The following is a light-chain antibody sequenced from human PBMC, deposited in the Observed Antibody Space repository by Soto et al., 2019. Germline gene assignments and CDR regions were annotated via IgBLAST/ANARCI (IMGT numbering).Light chain of an antibody. V-gene: IGKV3-20*01. CDR1: QSVTA. CDR2: GAS. J-gene: IGKJ1*01. Sequence: EIVMTQSPSSLSVSPGERATLSCRASQSVTANLAWYQQKPGQAPRLLIYGASSRATGIPDRFSGSGSGTDFTLTISRLEPEDFAVYYCQQYGSSSQPWTFGQGTKVEIK. CDR3: QQYGSSSQPWT.